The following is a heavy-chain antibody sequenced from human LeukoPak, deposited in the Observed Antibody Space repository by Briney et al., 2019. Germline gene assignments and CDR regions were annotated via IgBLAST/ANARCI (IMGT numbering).Heavy chain of an antibody. CDR3: ARRKLGYCSGGSCYPFDY. CDR2: IYYSGST. J-gene: IGHJ4*02. V-gene: IGHV4-39*07. D-gene: IGHD2-15*01. Sequence: SETLSLTCTVSGGSISSSSYYWGWIRQPPGKGLEWIGSIYYSGSTYYNPSLKSRVTISVDTSKNQFSLKLSSVTAADTAVYYCARRKLGYCSGGSCYPFDYWGQGTLVTVSS. CDR1: GGSISSSSYY.